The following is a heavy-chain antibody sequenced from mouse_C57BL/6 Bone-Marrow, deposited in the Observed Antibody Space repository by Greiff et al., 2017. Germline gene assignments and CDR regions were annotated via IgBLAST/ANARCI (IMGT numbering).Heavy chain of an antibody. CDR1: GYTFTGYW. J-gene: IGHJ4*01. Sequence: QVQLKQSGAELMKPGASVKLSCKATGYTFTGYWIEWVKPRPGHGLEWIGEILPGSGSTNYNEKFKGKATFTADTSSNTAYMQLSSLTTEDSAIYYWAGGNYDWDVGYYAMDYWGQGTSVTVSS. CDR3: AGGNYDWDVGYYAMDY. D-gene: IGHD2-1*01. V-gene: IGHV1-9*01. CDR2: ILPGSGST.